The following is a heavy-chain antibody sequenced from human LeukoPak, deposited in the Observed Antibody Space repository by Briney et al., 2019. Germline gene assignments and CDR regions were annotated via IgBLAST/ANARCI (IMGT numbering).Heavy chain of an antibody. CDR2: ISGSGGST. CDR3: AKYITIFGVSHFDY. CDR1: GFTFSSYA. V-gene: IGHV3-23*01. J-gene: IGHJ4*02. Sequence: GGSLRLSCAASGFTFSSYAMSWVRQAPGKGLEWVSAISGSGGSTYYADSVKGRFTISRDNSKNTLYLQMNSLRAEDTAVYYCAKYITIFGVSHFDYWGQGTLVTVSP. D-gene: IGHD3-3*01.